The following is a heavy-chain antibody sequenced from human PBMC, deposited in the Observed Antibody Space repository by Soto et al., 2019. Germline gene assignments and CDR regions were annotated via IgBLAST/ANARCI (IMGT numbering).Heavy chain of an antibody. J-gene: IGHJ2*01. D-gene: IGHD6-6*01. Sequence: ASVKVSCKASGGTFSSYAISWVRQAPGQGLEWMGGIIPIFGTANYAQKFQGRVTITADKSTSTAYMELSSLRSEDTAVYYWARKILNSSSIWYFDLWGRGTLVTVSS. V-gene: IGHV1-69*06. CDR3: ARKILNSSSIWYFDL. CDR2: IIPIFGTA. CDR1: GGTFSSYA.